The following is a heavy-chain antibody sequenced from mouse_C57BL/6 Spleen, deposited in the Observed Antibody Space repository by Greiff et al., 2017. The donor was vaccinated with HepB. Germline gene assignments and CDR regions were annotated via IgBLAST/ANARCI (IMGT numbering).Heavy chain of an antibody. CDR1: GFTFSSYA. J-gene: IGHJ2*01. Sequence: EVKLVESGGGLVKPGGSLKLSCAASGFTFSSYAMSWVRQTPEKRLEWVATISDGGSYTYYPDNVKGRFTISGDNAKNNLYLQMSHLKSEDTAMYYCARGSRIDYWGQGTTLTVSS. CDR2: ISDGGSYT. V-gene: IGHV5-4*03. CDR3: ARGSRIDY. D-gene: IGHD1-1*01.